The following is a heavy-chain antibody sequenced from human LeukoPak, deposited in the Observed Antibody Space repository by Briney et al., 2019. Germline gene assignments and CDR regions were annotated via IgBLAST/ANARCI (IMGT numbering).Heavy chain of an antibody. Sequence: ASVKVSCKASGYTFTSYYMHWVRQAPGQGLEWMGIINPSGGSTSYAQKFQGRVTMTRDTSTSTVYMELSSLRSEDTAVYYCARGELLRYFDYLPDSLTVFGYFDYWGQGTLVTVSS. V-gene: IGHV1-46*01. CDR3: ARGELLRYFDYLPDSLTVFGYFDY. J-gene: IGHJ4*02. CDR2: INPSGGST. D-gene: IGHD3-9*01. CDR1: GYTFTSYY.